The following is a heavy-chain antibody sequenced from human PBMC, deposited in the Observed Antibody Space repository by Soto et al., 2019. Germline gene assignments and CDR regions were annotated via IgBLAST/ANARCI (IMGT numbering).Heavy chain of an antibody. J-gene: IGHJ4*02. V-gene: IGHV1-2*02. Sequence: ASVKVSCKASGYTFTTYGISWVRQAPGQGLEWMGWINPNSGGTNYAQKFQGRVTMTRDTSISTAYMELSRLRSDDTAVYYCARGRWAARPPNDYWGQGTLVTVSS. CDR1: GYTFTTYG. D-gene: IGHD6-6*01. CDR2: INPNSGGT. CDR3: ARGRWAARPPNDY.